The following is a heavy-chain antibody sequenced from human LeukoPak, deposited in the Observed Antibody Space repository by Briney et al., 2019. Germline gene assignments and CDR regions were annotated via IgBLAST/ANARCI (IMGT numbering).Heavy chain of an antibody. Sequence: SVKVSCKASGGTFSSYTISWVRQAPGQGLEWMGGIIPIFGTANYAQRFQGRVTITADESTSTAYMELSSLRSEDTAVYYCARELVGASAFDIWGQGTMVTVSS. D-gene: IGHD1-26*01. CDR1: GGTFSSYT. CDR3: ARELVGASAFDI. J-gene: IGHJ3*02. V-gene: IGHV1-69*13. CDR2: IIPIFGTA.